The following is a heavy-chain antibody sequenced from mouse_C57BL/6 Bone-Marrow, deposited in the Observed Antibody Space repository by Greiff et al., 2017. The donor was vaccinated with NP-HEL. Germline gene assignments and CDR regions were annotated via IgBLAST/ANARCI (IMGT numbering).Heavy chain of an antibody. CDR3: AKGRLPHWYFDV. CDR1: GYAFSSSW. CDR2: IYPGDGDT. V-gene: IGHV1-82*01. J-gene: IGHJ1*03. D-gene: IGHD2-2*01. Sequence: LVESGPELVKPGASVKISCKASGYAFSSSWMNWVKQRPGKGLEWIGRIYPGDGDTNYNGKFKGKATLTADKSSSTAYMQLSSLTSEDSAVYFCAKGRLPHWYFDVWGTGTTVTVSS.